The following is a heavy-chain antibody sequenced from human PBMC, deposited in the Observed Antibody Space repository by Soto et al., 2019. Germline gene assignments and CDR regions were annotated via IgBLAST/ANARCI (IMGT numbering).Heavy chain of an antibody. V-gene: IGHV4-30-4*08. D-gene: IGHD2-2*01. Sequence: SETLSLTCTVSGGPISSAGHNWSWIRQHPGKGLEWIGYIYYSGSTYYNPSLKSRVTISVDTSKNQFSLKLSSVTAADTAVYYCARVPDRWGQGTLVTVSS. CDR2: IYYSGST. CDR3: ARVPDR. J-gene: IGHJ5*02. CDR1: GGPISSAGHN.